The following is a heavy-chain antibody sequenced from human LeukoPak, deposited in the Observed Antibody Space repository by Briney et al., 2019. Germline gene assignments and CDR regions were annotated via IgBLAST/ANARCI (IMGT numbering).Heavy chain of an antibody. D-gene: IGHD4/OR15-4a*01. CDR2: IYSDNT. Sequence: GGSLRLSCTVSGFTVSSNSMSWVRQAPGKGLEWVSFIYSDNTHYSDSVRGRFTISRDNSKNTLYLQMNSLRAEDTAVYYCARRAGAYSHPYDYWGQGTLDTVSS. CDR1: GFTVSSNS. J-gene: IGHJ4*02. V-gene: IGHV3-53*01. CDR3: ARRAGAYSHPYDY.